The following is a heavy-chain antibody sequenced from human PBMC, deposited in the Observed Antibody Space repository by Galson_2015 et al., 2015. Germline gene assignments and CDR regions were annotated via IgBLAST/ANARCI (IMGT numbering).Heavy chain of an antibody. J-gene: IGHJ6*02. CDR1: GFTFSSYG. D-gene: IGHD6-13*01. V-gene: IGHV3-33*01. Sequence: SLRLSCAASGFTFSSYGMHWVRQAPGKGLEWVAVIWYDGGNKYYADSVKGRFTISRDNSKNTLYLQMNSLRAEDTAVYYCARDRLAAGPFYYYYYGMDVWGQGTTVTVSS. CDR3: ARDRLAAGPFYYYYYGMDV. CDR2: IWYDGGNK.